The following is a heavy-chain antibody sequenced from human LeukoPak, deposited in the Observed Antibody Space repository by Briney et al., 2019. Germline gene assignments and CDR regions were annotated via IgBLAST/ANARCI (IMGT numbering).Heavy chain of an antibody. CDR3: AKERVRGVSYFDF. CDR1: GFVFRTYG. D-gene: IGHD3-10*01. V-gene: IGHV3-30*02. J-gene: IGHJ4*02. CDR2: IRYDGSDK. Sequence: QPGGSLRLSCAASGFVFRTYGMYWVRQAPGKGLEWVALIRYDGSDKDYADSVKGRFTISRDNSQNTLYLQMNSLQPDDTAVYYCAKERVRGVSYFDFWGQGSLVIVSS.